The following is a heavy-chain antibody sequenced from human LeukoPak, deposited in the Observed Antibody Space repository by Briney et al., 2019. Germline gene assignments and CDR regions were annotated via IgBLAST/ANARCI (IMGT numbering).Heavy chain of an antibody. CDR3: ARYYCGGDCYQFDY. CDR1: GGSISSYY. CDR2: IYYSGST. D-gene: IGHD2-21*02. Sequence: SETLSLTCTVSGGSISSYYWSWIRQPPGKGLEWIGYIYYSGSTNYNPSLKSRVTISVDTSKNQFSLKLSSVTAADTAMYYCARYYCGGDCYQFDYWGQGTLVTVSS. V-gene: IGHV4-59*01. J-gene: IGHJ4*02.